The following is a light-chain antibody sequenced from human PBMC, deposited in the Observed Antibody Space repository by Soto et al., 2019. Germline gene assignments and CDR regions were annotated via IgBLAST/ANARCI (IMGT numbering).Light chain of an antibody. V-gene: IGKV3-15*01. J-gene: IGKJ2*01. Sequence: EIVMTQSPATLSVSPGERATLSCRASQSVSSNLAWYQQKPGQAPRLLIYGASTRATGIPARFSGSGSGTEFTLTISSLQSEDFAVYFCHQYGGSLPYTFGQGTKLAI. CDR1: QSVSSN. CDR2: GAS. CDR3: HQYGGSLPYT.